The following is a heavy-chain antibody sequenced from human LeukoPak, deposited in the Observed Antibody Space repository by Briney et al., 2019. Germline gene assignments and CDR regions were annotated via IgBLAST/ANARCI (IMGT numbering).Heavy chain of an antibody. D-gene: IGHD3-10*01. CDR1: GRSVSSTNYY. V-gene: IGHV4-31*03. Sequence: SETLSLTCTVSGRSVSSTNYYWRWIRQHPGKGLEWIGYIYYSGSTHTETTYYNPSLKSRLTISVDTSKNQFSLRLSSVTAADTAVYFCTRDDGNGSGSRHWGQGTLVTVSS. CDR3: TRDDGNGSGSRH. J-gene: IGHJ4*02. CDR2: IYYSGSTHTETT.